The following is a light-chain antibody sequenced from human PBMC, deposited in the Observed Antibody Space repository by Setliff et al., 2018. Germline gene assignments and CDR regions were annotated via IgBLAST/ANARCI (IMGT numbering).Light chain of an antibody. CDR2: QDS. CDR3: QAWDSSTAV. J-gene: IGLJ3*02. Sequence: YELTQPPSVSVSPGQTASITCSGDKLGDKYACWYQQKPGQSPVLVIYQDSKRPSGIPERFSGSNSGNTATLTISGTQAMDEADYYCQAWDSSTAVFGGGTKGTVL. V-gene: IGLV3-1*01. CDR1: KLGDKY.